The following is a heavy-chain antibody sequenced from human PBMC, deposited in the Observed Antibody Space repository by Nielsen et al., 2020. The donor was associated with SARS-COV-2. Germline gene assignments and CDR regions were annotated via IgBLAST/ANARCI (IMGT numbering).Heavy chain of an antibody. CDR2: IYHSGRT. Sequence: LSCAVSGASIISRGYSWISIRQPPGKGLEWIGYIYHSGRTYYNPSLKSRVTLSVDRSKNQFSLKLSSVTAADTAVYYCARGGRITFGGADDAFDIWGQGTMVTVSS. V-gene: IGHV4-30-2*01. J-gene: IGHJ3*02. CDR3: ARGGRITFGGADDAFDI. CDR1: GASIISRGYS. D-gene: IGHD3-16*01.